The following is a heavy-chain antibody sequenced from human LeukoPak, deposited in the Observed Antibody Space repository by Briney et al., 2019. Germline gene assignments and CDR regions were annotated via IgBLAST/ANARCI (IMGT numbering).Heavy chain of an antibody. V-gene: IGHV1-69*13. CDR2: IIPIFGTA. Sequence: PGASVKVSCKASGGTFSSYAISWVRQAPGQGLEWMGGIIPIFGTANYAQKFQGRVTITADESTSTAYMELSSLRSEDTAVYYCARWPQYYYDSSGFSDGYFDYWGQGTLVTVSS. CDR1: GGTFSSYA. CDR3: ARWPQYYYDSSGFSDGYFDY. D-gene: IGHD3-22*01. J-gene: IGHJ4*02.